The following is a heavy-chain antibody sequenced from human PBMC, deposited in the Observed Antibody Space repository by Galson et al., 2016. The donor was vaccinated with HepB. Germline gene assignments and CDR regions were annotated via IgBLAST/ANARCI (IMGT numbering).Heavy chain of an antibody. J-gene: IGHJ4*02. CDR2: INPYNGNT. D-gene: IGHD3-10*01. Sequence: SVKVSCKASGYTFGDHSISWVRQAPGQGLEWMGWINPYNGNTNYAQAVQDRVTMTTDTSTNTLYLELRSLKSNDTAFYYCARRPFNFGIGCDHWGQGTLVSVSS. CDR3: ARRPFNFGIGCDH. CDR1: GYTFGDHS. V-gene: IGHV1-18*01.